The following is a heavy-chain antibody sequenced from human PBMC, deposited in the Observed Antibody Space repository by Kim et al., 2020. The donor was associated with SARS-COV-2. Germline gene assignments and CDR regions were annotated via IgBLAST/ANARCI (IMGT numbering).Heavy chain of an antibody. CDR3: ARGRVVTAITNNWFDP. J-gene: IGHJ5*02. V-gene: IGHV4-34*01. Sequence: SETLSLTCAVYGGSFSGYYWSWIRQPPGKGLEWIGEINHSGSTNYNPSRKSRVTISVDTSKNQFSLKLSSVTAADTAVYYCARGRVVTAITNNWFDPWGQGTLVTVS. CDR1: GGSFSGYY. D-gene: IGHD2-21*02. CDR2: INHSGST.